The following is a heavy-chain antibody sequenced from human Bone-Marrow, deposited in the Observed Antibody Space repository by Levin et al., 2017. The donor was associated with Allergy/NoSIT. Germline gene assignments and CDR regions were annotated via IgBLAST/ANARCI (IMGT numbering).Heavy chain of an antibody. J-gene: IGHJ5*01. Sequence: PGGSLRLSCAASGLTFDDYAMHWVRQVPGKGLEWVSGISGKGGTIGYADSVRGRFTISRDNAKNSLYLQMNSLRVDDTAFYYCAKDMGRLALGWLDSWGQGTPVTVSS. V-gene: IGHV3-9*01. CDR1: GLTFDDYA. D-gene: IGHD6-19*01. CDR3: AKDMGRLALGWLDS. CDR2: ISGKGGTI.